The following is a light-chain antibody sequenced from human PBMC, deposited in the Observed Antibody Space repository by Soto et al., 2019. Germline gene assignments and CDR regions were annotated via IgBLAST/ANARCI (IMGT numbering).Light chain of an antibody. CDR3: QQYSNWPLT. Sequence: DIQMTQSPSSVSASVGDRVTITCRASQGISSWLAWYQQKPGKAPKLLISAASSLQSGVPSRFSGSGSGTDFTLSISSLQSGDFAVYYCQQYSNWPLTFGGGTRVEIK. J-gene: IGKJ4*01. CDR2: AAS. CDR1: QGISSW. V-gene: IGKV1-12*01.